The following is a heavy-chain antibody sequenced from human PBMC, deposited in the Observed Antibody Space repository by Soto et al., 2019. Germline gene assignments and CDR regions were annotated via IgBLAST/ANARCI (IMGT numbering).Heavy chain of an antibody. CDR3: ARAGGLLLDY. D-gene: IGHD2-15*01. CDR1: GFTFSSYA. J-gene: IGHJ4*02. Sequence: QVQLVESGGGVVQPGRSLRLSCAASGFTFSSYAMHWVRQAPGKGLEWVAVISYDGSNKYYVDSVKGRFTISRDISKNTLSLQMNSLRAEDTAVYYCARAGGLLLDYWGQGTLVTVSS. CDR2: ISYDGSNK. V-gene: IGHV3-30-3*01.